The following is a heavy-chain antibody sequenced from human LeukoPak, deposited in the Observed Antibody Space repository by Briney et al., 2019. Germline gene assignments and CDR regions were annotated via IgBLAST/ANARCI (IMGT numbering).Heavy chain of an antibody. D-gene: IGHD1-26*01. J-gene: IGHJ4*02. CDR3: ARRAGADYFDF. CDR1: GGSISSYY. V-gene: IGHV4-59*01. Sequence: KPSETLSLTCSVSGGSISSYYWSWIRQPPGKGLEWIGYIFYSGSTNYNPSLKSQVTISVDTSKNQFSLKLSSVTAADTAVYYCARRAGADYFDFWGQGTLVTVSS. CDR2: IFYSGST.